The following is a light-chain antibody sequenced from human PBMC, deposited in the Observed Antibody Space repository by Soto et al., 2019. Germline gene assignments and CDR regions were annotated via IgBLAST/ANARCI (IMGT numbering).Light chain of an antibody. CDR1: QSINNY. Sequence: DIQMTQSPSSLSASLGDRVTITCRASQSINNYLNWYQQEEGKAPKLLIYAATSLQSGVPSRFSGSGSGTEFTLTISRLQPGDFATYCCQQSYNSPYTFGLGTKLEIK. CDR3: QQSYNSPYT. J-gene: IGKJ2*01. CDR2: AAT. V-gene: IGKV1-39*01.